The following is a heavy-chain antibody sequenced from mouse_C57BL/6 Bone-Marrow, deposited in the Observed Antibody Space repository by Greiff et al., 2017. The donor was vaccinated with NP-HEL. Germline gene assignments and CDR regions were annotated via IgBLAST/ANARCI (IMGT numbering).Heavy chain of an antibody. CDR2: IDPSDSYT. D-gene: IGHD2-4*01. CDR3: ARVGGYYDYDY. CDR1: GYTFTSYW. J-gene: IGHJ2*01. V-gene: IGHV1-50*01. Sequence: LQQPGAELVKPGASVKLSCKASGYTFTSYWMQWVKQRPGQGLEWIGEIDPSDSYTNYNQKFKGKATLTVDTSSSTAYMQLSSLTSEESAVYYCARVGGYYDYDYWGQGTTLTVSS.